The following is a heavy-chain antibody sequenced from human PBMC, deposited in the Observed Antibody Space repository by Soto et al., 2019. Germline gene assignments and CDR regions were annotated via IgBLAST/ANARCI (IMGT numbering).Heavy chain of an antibody. CDR2: ISGSGVNT. V-gene: IGHV3-23*01. Sequence: EVQVLESGGGLVQPGGSLRLSCAASGFTFSIYAMNWVRQAPGKGLEWVSAISGSGVNTYYTDSVKGRFIISSDNSKNTLSLQMTSLRAEDTAVYYCVKELGFVSGTYLSITHFAKWCQGKVLSVSS. D-gene: IGHD3-10*01. CDR3: VKELGFVSGTYLSITHFAK. J-gene: IGHJ4*02. CDR1: GFTFSIYA.